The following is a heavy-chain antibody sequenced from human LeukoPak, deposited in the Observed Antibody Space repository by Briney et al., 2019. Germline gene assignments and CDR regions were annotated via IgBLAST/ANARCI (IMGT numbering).Heavy chain of an antibody. V-gene: IGHV3-48*01. CDR2: ITTSGGAK. Sequence: GGSLRLSCAASGFTFSSYSMNWVRQAPGKGLEWISYITTSGGAKNYADSVKGRFTISRDNAENSLYLQMSSLRAEDTAVYYCARTRSSGYLTPDYWGQGTLVTVSS. CDR3: ARTRSSGYLTPDY. D-gene: IGHD3-22*01. CDR1: GFTFSSYS. J-gene: IGHJ4*02.